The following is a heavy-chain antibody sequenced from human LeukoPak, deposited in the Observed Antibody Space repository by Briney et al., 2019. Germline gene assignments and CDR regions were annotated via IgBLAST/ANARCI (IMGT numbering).Heavy chain of an antibody. CDR2: MKPNSGNT. Sequence: AVPVSRKACVYTLNSYDFNWVRQATGQGLEWMECMKPNSGNTGYAQKFQSRVTMTRNTSISTAYMELSSLRSEDTAVYYCASNGYSYGTFDYWGQGTLVTVSS. CDR3: ASNGYSYGTFDY. J-gene: IGHJ4*02. V-gene: IGHV1-8*01. CDR1: VYTLNSYD. D-gene: IGHD5-18*01.